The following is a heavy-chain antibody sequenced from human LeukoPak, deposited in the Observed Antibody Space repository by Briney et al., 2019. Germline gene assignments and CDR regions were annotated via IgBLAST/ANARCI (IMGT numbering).Heavy chain of an antibody. CDR2: IDHSGSI. V-gene: IGHV4-38-2*02. J-gene: IGHJ2*01. CDR3: ARGHYDILTGYYRNWYFDL. CDR1: GYSISSGNY. Sequence: SETLSLICTVSGYSISSGNYWGWIRQPPGKGLEWMGSIDHSGSIYYNPSLKSRVTMSVDTSKNQFSLKLSSVTAADTAVYYCARGHYDILTGYYRNWYFDLWGRGTLVTVSS. D-gene: IGHD3-9*01.